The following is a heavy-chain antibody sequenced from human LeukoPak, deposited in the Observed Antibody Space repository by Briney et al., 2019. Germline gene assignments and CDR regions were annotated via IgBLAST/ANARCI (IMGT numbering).Heavy chain of an antibody. V-gene: IGHV4-59*11. Sequence: SETLSLTCTVSGGSISSHYWSWIRQPPGKGLEWIGYIYYSGTTNYNPSLKSRVTISVDTSKNQSSLKLSSVTAADTAVYYCARAAVFWRFDYWGQGNLVTVSS. CDR3: ARAAVFWRFDY. CDR2: IYYSGTT. D-gene: IGHD3-3*01. J-gene: IGHJ4*02. CDR1: GGSISSHY.